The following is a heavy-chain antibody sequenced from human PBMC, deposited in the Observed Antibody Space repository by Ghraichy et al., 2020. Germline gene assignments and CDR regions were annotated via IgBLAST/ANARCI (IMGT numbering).Heavy chain of an antibody. V-gene: IGHV3-72*01. CDR1: GFTFSDHY. CDR3: AREWSLLWFGEPGHFDY. D-gene: IGHD3-10*01. CDR2: TRNKANSYTT. Sequence: GESLNISCAASGFTFSDHYMDWVRQAPGKGLEWVGRTRNKANSYTTEYAASVKGRFTISRDDSKNSLYLQMNSLKTEDTAVYYCAREWSLLWFGEPGHFDYWGQGTLVTVSS. J-gene: IGHJ4*02.